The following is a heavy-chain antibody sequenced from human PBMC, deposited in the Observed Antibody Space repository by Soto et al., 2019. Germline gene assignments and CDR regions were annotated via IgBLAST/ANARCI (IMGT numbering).Heavy chain of an antibody. Sequence: QVRLQQWGAGLLKPSETLSLTCAVYGGSFSGYYWTWIRQPPGTGLEWIGEINHSGSTNYNPSLKRRVPISVDTPRNQFPLKLTSVTAADPAVYYCARDKITGLFDYWGQGTLVTVSS. CDR2: INHSGST. CDR3: ARDKITGLFDY. D-gene: IGHD2-8*02. V-gene: IGHV4-34*01. CDR1: GGSFSGYY. J-gene: IGHJ4*02.